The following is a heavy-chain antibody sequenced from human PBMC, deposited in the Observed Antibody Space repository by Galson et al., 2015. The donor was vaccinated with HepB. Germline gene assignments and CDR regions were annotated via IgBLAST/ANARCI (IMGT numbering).Heavy chain of an antibody. V-gene: IGHV3-48*01. CDR2: ISSSSSTI. CDR1: GFTFSSYS. J-gene: IGHJ6*03. CDR3: ARVSSSWGYYYYYMDV. Sequence: SLRLSCAASGFTFSSYSMNWVRQAPGKGLEWVSYISSSSSTIYYADSVKGRFTISRDNAKNSLYLQMNSLRAEDTAVYYCARVSSSWGYYYYYMDVWGKGTTVTVSS. D-gene: IGHD6-13*01.